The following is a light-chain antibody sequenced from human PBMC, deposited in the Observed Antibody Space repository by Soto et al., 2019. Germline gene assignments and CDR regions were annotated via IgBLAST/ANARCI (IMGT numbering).Light chain of an antibody. CDR1: SSNIGAGYD. CDR3: QSYDSSLSGVV. Sequence: QSVLTQQPSVSGAPGQRVTISCTGSSSNIGAGYDVHWYQHLPGTAPKLLIYGNSNRPSGVPDRFSGSKSGTSASLAITGLQAEDEADYYCQSYDSSLSGVVFGGGTKLTVL. J-gene: IGLJ2*01. CDR2: GNS. V-gene: IGLV1-40*01.